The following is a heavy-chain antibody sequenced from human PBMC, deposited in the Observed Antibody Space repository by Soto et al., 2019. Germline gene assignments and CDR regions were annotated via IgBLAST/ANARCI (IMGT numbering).Heavy chain of an antibody. D-gene: IGHD3-22*01. Sequence: QVQLVQSGAEVQKPGSSVKVSCKASGGTFSSYAISWVRQAPGQGLEWMGGIIPIFGTANYAQKFQGRVRITADESTSTAYMELSSLRSEDTAVYYCAGQSQYYYDSSGYLAFDIWGQGTMVTVSS. CDR3: AGQSQYYYDSSGYLAFDI. CDR1: GGTFSSYA. CDR2: IIPIFGTA. J-gene: IGHJ3*02. V-gene: IGHV1-69*01.